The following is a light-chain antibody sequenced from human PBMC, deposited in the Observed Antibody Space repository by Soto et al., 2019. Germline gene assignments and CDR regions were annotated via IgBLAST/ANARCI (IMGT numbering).Light chain of an antibody. CDR1: SGSVSTSYY. V-gene: IGLV8-61*01. CDR3: VLYMGSGISE. Sequence: QAVVTQEPSFSVSPGRTVTLTCGLSSGSVSTSYYPSWYQQTPGQAPRTLIYSTNTRSSGVPDRFSGSILGNKAALTITGAQADDESDYYCVLYMGSGISEFGGGTKVTVL. J-gene: IGLJ3*02. CDR2: STN.